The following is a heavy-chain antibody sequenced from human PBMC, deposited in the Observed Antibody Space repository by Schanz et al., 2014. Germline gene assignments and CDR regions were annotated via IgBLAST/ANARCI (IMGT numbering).Heavy chain of an antibody. CDR2: IIPFLAVS. Sequence: QDQLVQSGAAVKKPGSSVRVSCKASGGTLDTYKIAWVRQVPGQGLEWMGRIIPFLAVSNYAQDFQGRVTFTADRATSTVHMDLRSLRSEDTGLYYCARAGRGYAYPLNSYPMDVWGQGTTVIVSS. J-gene: IGHJ6*02. CDR1: GGTLDTYK. V-gene: IGHV1-69*02. D-gene: IGHD3-16*01. CDR3: ARAGRGYAYPLNSYPMDV.